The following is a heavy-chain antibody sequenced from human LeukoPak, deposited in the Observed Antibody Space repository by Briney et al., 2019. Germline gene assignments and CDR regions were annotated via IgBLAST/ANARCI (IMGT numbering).Heavy chain of an antibody. J-gene: IGHJ4*02. V-gene: IGHV3-30*18. CDR1: GFTFSSYG. CDR3: AKYGSYNYFDTSPDY. Sequence: GGSLRPSCAASGFTFSSYGMHCVRQAPGRGLEWVAAISEDGSNKNYADSVKGRFTISRDNSNNMLYLQMNSLRAEDTAVYFCAKYGSYNYFDTSPDYWGQGTLVTVSS. CDR2: ISEDGSNK. D-gene: IGHD3-22*01.